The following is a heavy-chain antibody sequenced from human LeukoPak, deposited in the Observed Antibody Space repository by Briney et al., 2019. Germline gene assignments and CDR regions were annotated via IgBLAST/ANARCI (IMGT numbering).Heavy chain of an antibody. D-gene: IGHD2-21*01. CDR2: IKADGSVK. J-gene: IGHJ3*02. Sequence: GGSLRLSCAASEFTFSTFWMSWVRQAPGKGLEWVANIKADGSVKHYVDSMEGRFSISRDNARSSLYLQMNSLRAEDTAVYYCVRDSDYQRNSGGRYAHYDALDIWGHGTMVTVAS. CDR3: VRDSDYQRNSGGRYAHYDALDI. CDR1: EFTFSTFW. V-gene: IGHV3-7*01.